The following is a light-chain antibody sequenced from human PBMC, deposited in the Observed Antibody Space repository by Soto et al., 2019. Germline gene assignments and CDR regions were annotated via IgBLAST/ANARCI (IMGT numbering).Light chain of an antibody. CDR3: LLYYGGQLGV. Sequence: QAVVTQEPSLTVSPGGTVTLTCATSTGAVTSGYYPNWFQQKPGRAPRALIYSTNNKYSWTPARFSGSLLGGKAALTLSGVQPEDEADYVCLLYYGGQLGVFGGGTKGTVL. CDR1: TGAVTSGYY. J-gene: IGLJ2*01. CDR2: STN. V-gene: IGLV7-43*01.